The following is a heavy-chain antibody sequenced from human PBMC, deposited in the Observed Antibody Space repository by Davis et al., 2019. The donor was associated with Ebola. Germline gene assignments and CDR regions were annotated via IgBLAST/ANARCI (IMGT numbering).Heavy chain of an antibody. J-gene: IGHJ5*02. CDR1: GGTFSSYT. V-gene: IGHV1-69*02. CDR3: ARATNYWWFDP. Sequence: SVKVSCKASGGTFSSYTISWVRQAPGQGLEWMGRIIPILGIANYAQKFQGRVTITADKSTSTAYMELSSLRSEDTAVYYCARATNYWWFDPWGQGTLVTVSS. D-gene: IGHD4/OR15-4a*01. CDR2: IIPILGIA.